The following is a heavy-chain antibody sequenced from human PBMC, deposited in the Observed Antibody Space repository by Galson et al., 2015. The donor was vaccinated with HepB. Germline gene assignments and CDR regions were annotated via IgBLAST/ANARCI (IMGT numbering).Heavy chain of an antibody. D-gene: IGHD2-15*01. V-gene: IGHV1-18*04. CDR2: ISAYNGNT. CDR3: ARDLRYCSGGSCHFLDY. CDR1: GYTFTRYG. J-gene: IGHJ4*02. Sequence: SVKVSCKASGYTFTRYGISWVRQAPGQGLEWMGWISAYNGNTNYAQKLQGRVTMTTDTSTSTAYMELRSLRSDDTAVYYCARDLRYCSGGSCHFLDYWGQGTLVTVSS.